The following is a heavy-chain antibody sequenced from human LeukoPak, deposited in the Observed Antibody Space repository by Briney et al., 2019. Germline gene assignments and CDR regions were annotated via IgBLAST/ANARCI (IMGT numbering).Heavy chain of an antibody. Sequence: SETLSLTCAVYGGSISGYYWTWIRQTPGKGLEWIGEIDHLGSTNYNPSLKSRVTISVDTSKNQFSLKLSSVTAADTAVYYCARPSSGSWTFDYWGQGTLVTVSS. V-gene: IGHV4-34*01. CDR2: IDHLGST. CDR1: GGSISGYY. J-gene: IGHJ4*02. D-gene: IGHD3-10*01. CDR3: ARPSSGSWTFDY.